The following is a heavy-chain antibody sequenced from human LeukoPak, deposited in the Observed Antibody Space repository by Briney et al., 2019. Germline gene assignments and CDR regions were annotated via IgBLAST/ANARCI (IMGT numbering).Heavy chain of an antibody. V-gene: IGHV3-7*01. CDR1: GFTFSPYW. D-gene: IGHD3-10*01. CDR3: ARLAPYYGTGII. CDR2: IKEDGSEE. J-gene: IGHJ3*02. Sequence: PGGSLRHSCAASGFTFSPYWMSWVRQAPGKGLEWVATIKEDGSEEYYVDSVKGRFTICRGNAKNSLYLQMSSLRAEDTAVYYCARLAPYYGTGIIWGQGTVVTVSS.